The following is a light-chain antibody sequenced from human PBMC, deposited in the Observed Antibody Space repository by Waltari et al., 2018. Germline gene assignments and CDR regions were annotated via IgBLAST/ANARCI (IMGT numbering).Light chain of an antibody. Sequence: SALTQPRSVSGSPGQSVTISCTGTTNDLGSYNYVSWYQQHPGKAPTLIILDVTKRPSGAPDRLSGSKSGNTASLTISGLRAEDEAEYYCCSYAGSYTWVFGGGTKLTVV. J-gene: IGLJ3*02. CDR2: DVT. CDR3: CSYAGSYTWV. CDR1: TNDLGSYNY. V-gene: IGLV2-11*01.